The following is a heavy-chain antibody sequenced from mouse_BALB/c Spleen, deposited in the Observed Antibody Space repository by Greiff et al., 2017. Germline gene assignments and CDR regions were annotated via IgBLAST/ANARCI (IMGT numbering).Heavy chain of an antibody. D-gene: IGHD1-1*01. CDR2: ISSGGST. V-gene: IGHV5-6-5*01. CDR3: ARVGYYGFWYFDV. Sequence: EVQGVESGGGLVKPGGSLKLSCAASGFTFSSYAMSWVRQTPEKRLEWVASISSGGSTYYPDSVKGRFTISRDNARNILYLQMSSLRSEDTAMYYCARVGYYGFWYFDVWGAGTTVTVSS. J-gene: IGHJ1*01. CDR1: GFTFSSYA.